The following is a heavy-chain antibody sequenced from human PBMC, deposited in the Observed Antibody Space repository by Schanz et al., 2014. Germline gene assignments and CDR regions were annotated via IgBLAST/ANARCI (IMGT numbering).Heavy chain of an antibody. CDR3: ARFLARYQYYGVDV. CDR2: ISGSGGST. J-gene: IGHJ6*02. Sequence: EVQLLESGGGLVQPGGSLRLSCVASGVTFSSYAMSWVRQAPGKGLEWVSAISGSGGSTYYADSVKGRFTISRDNGKKSLYLQMNSLRAEDTAVYFCARFLARYQYYGVDVWGQGTTVIVSS. CDR1: GVTFSSYA. D-gene: IGHD3-3*01. V-gene: IGHV3-23*01.